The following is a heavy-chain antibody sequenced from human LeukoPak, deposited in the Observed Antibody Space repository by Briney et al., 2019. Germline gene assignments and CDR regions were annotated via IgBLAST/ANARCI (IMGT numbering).Heavy chain of an antibody. V-gene: IGHV3-20*04. CDR3: ARPAAPLYYYYYMDV. CDR1: GFTFDDYG. D-gene: IGHD6-13*01. CDR2: INWNGGST. J-gene: IGHJ6*03. Sequence: GGSLRLSCAASGFTFDDYGMSWVRQAPGKGLEWVSGINWNGGSTGYADSVKGQFTISRDNAKNSLYLQMNSLRAEDTALYYCARPAAPLYYYYYMDVWGKGTTVTVSS.